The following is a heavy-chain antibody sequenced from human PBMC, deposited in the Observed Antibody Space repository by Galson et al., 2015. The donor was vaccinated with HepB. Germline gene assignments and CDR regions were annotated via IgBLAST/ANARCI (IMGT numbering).Heavy chain of an antibody. D-gene: IGHD2/OR15-2a*01. J-gene: IGHJ5*02. CDR2: MSSSSTTI. CDR3: AKDRRIAYWFDP. Sequence: SLRLSCAASTFIFSTYSMNWVRQAPGKGLEWVSYMSSSSTTIYYADSVKGRFTISRDNAKNSLYLQMNSLRAEDTAVYYCAKDRRIAYWFDPWGQGTLVTVSS. CDR1: TFIFSTYS. V-gene: IGHV3-48*04.